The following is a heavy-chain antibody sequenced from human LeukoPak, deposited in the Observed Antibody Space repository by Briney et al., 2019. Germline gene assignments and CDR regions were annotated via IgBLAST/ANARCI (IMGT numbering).Heavy chain of an antibody. CDR1: GGSFSGYY. D-gene: IGHD2-2*01. CDR3: ARAYIVVVPAWTGYGMDV. Sequence: SETLSLTCAVYGGSFSGYYWSWIRQPPGKGLEWIGEINHSGSTNYNPSFKSRVTISVDTSKNQFSLKLSSVTAADTAVYYCARAYIVVVPAWTGYGMDVWGQGTTVTVSS. CDR2: INHSGST. J-gene: IGHJ6*02. V-gene: IGHV4-34*01.